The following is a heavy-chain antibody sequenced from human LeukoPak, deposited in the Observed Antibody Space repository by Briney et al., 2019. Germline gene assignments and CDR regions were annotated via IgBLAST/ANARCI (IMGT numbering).Heavy chain of an antibody. V-gene: IGHV1-18*01. CDR1: GYTFTRYG. CDR3: ARDPIYSYDQTDAFDI. CDR2: ISAYSGNT. J-gene: IGHJ3*02. D-gene: IGHD5-18*01. Sequence: ASVKVSCKASGYTFTRYGMSWVRQAPGQGLEWMGCISAYSGNTNYAQKLQGRVTMTTDTSTSKAYMELRSLRSDDTAVYYCARDPIYSYDQTDAFDIWGQGTVVTVSS.